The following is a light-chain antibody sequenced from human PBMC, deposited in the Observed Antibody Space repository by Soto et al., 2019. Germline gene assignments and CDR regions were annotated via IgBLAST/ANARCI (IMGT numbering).Light chain of an antibody. CDR3: LQDHAYPYT. J-gene: IGKJ2*01. CDR2: AVS. Sequence: AIQMTPSPSSLSASVGDRVTITCRASQDIRNDLGWYQQKPGKAPKLLIYAVSSLQSGVPARFSGSGSGTDFTLTISSLQSEDLATYYCLQDHAYPYTFGQGTKVEIK. CDR1: QDIRND. V-gene: IGKV1-6*01.